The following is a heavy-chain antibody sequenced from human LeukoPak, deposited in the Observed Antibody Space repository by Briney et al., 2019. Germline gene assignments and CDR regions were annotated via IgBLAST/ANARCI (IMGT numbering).Heavy chain of an antibody. J-gene: IGHJ6*02. Sequence: SETLSLTCTVSGGSISSYYWSWIRQPPGKGLEWIGYIYYSGSTNYKPSLKSRVTISVDTSKNQFSLKLSSVTAADTAVYYCARESYQDYSSSSPYGMDVWGQGTTVTVSS. CDR1: GGSISSYY. D-gene: IGHD6-6*01. CDR3: ARESYQDYSSSSPYGMDV. V-gene: IGHV4-59*01. CDR2: IYYSGST.